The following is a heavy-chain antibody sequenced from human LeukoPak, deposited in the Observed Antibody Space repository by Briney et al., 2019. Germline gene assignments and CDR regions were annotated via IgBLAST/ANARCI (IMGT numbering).Heavy chain of an antibody. CDR2: ISYDGSNK. CDR3: ARVWFGELLGPGDY. Sequence: QAGGSLRLSCAASGFTFSSYAMHWVRQAPGKGLEWVAVISYDGSNKYYADSVKGRFTISRDNSKNTLYLQMNSLRAEDTAVYYCARVWFGELLGPGDYWGQGTLVTVSS. J-gene: IGHJ4*02. V-gene: IGHV3-30-3*01. CDR1: GFTFSSYA. D-gene: IGHD3-10*01.